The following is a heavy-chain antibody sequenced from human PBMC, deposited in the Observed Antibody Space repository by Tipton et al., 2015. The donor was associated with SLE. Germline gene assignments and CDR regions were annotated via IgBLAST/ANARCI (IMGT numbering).Heavy chain of an antibody. J-gene: IGHJ5*02. CDR2: ISYGGRNK. Sequence: RSLRLSCAASGFTFSTYAMHWVRQAPGKGLEWVAVISYGGRNKYSAESVKGRFTISRDNSKNTLYLQMNSLRAEDTAVYYCARAPNWFDPWGQGTLVTVSS. CDR3: ARAPNWFDP. V-gene: IGHV3-30*04. CDR1: GFTFSTYA.